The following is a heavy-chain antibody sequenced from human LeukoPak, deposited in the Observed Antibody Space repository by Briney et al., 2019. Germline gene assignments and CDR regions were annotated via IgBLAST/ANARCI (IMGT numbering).Heavy chain of an antibody. J-gene: IGHJ6*02. CDR3: ARDAVDTANAV. D-gene: IGHD5-18*01. CDR1: GFTFTTYW. Sequence: GGSLRLSCAASGFTFTTYWMHWVRQAPGKGLVWVSHINSDGSITSYADSVKGRFTISRDNAKSTLYLQMNSLRAEDTAVYYCARDAVDTANAVWGQGTTVTVSS. CDR2: INSDGSIT. V-gene: IGHV3-74*01.